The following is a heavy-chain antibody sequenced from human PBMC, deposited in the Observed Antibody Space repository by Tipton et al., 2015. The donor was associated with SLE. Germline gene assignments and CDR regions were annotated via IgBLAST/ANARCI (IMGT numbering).Heavy chain of an antibody. CDR3: ARGRAYDFWKGPFDY. D-gene: IGHD3-3*01. J-gene: IGHJ4*02. V-gene: IGHV4-34*01. CDR1: GGSFSGYY. Sequence: TLSLTCAVYGGSFSGYYWSWIRQPPGKGLEWIGEINHSGSTNYNPSLKSRVTISVDTSKNQFSLKLSSVTAADTAVYYCARGRAYDFWKGPFDYWGQGTLVIVSS. CDR2: INHSGST.